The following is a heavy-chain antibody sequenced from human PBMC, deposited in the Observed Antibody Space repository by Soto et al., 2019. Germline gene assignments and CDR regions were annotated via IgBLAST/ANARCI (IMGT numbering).Heavy chain of an antibody. D-gene: IGHD2-2*01. CDR1: GGSLTSYY. J-gene: IGHJ4*02. V-gene: IGHV4-59*01. CDR2: IHNSGST. Sequence: SETLSLTCTVSGGSLTSYYWIWIRQPPGKGLEWIGSIHNSGSTNYNPSLKGRVTISLDTPKKQFSLKVTSVTAADTAMYYCARGYCSSSSCYDFDHWGQGSLVTVSS. CDR3: ARGYCSSSSCYDFDH.